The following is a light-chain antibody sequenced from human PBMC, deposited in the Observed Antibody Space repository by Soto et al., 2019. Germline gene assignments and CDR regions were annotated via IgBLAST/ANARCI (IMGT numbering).Light chain of an antibody. CDR2: DNN. V-gene: IGLV1-51*01. CDR1: SSNIGTYG. J-gene: IGLJ3*02. CDR3: GTWDSSLSVWV. Sequence: QSVLTQPPSASGTPGQRVTISCSGSSSNIGTYGVNWYQQLPGTAPKLLIYDNNERPSGIPDRFSGSKSGTSATLGIAGLQTGDEADYYCGTWDSSLSVWVFGGGTKVTVL.